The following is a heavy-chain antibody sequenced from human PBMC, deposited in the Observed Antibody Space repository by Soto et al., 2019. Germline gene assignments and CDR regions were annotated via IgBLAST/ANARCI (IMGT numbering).Heavy chain of an antibody. CDR3: AAGTGSGYYIRYYYYCMDV. V-gene: IGHV1-58*01. Sequence: SVKVSCKASGFTFTSSAVQWVRQARGQRLEWIGWIVVGSGNTNYAQKFQERVTITRDMSTSTAYMELSSLRSEDTAVYYCAAGTGSGYYIRYYYYCMDVWGQGTTVTVSS. D-gene: IGHD3-3*01. CDR1: GFTFTSSA. J-gene: IGHJ6*02. CDR2: IVVGSGNT.